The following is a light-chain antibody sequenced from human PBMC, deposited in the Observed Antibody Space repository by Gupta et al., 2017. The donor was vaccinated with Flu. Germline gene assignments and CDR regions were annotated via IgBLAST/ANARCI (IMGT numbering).Light chain of an antibody. Sequence: QSALTQPRSVSGSPGQSVAISCTGTSSDVGAYNYVSWYPQHPGKAPKLIIYDVTKRPSGVPDRFTGSKSGNTASLTISGLQPEDEADYHCCSFEAASFFGGGTTLTVL. V-gene: IGLV2-11*01. CDR3: CSFEAASF. CDR1: SSDVGAYNY. J-gene: IGLJ2*01. CDR2: DVT.